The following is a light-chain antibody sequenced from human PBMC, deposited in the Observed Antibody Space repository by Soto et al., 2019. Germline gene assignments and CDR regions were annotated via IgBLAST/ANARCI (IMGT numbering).Light chain of an antibody. CDR2: EVS. V-gene: IGLV2-14*01. Sequence: QSALTQPASVSGSPGQSITISFTGTSSDVGGYNYVSWYQQHPGKAPKLMIYEVSNRPSGVSNRFSGSKSGNTASLTISGLQAEDEADYYCSSYTSSSTYVFGTGTKVTV. CDR3: SSYTSSSTYV. J-gene: IGLJ1*01. CDR1: SSDVGGYNY.